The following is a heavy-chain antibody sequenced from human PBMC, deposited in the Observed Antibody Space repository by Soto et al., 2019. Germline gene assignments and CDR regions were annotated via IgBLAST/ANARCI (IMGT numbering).Heavy chain of an antibody. V-gene: IGHV3-21*04. CDR1: GFTFSSYS. D-gene: IGHD3-22*01. J-gene: IGHJ1*01. Sequence: GGSLRLSCAASGFTFSSYSMNWVRQAPGKGLEWVSYIGSSSTYIYYADSVKGRFTISRDNAKNSLYLQMHSLRAEDTAVYYCASQISYYYDSSGYFFLYFQHWGQGTLVTVSS. CDR3: ASQISYYYDSSGYFFLYFQH. CDR2: IGSSSTYI.